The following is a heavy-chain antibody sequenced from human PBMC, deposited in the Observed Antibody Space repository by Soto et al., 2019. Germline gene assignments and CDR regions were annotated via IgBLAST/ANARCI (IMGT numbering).Heavy chain of an antibody. D-gene: IGHD6-13*01. J-gene: IGHJ4*02. CDR3: ERYSREAVAGYTLDN. V-gene: IGHV4-59*01. CDR1: GASISSNY. CDR2: VYNSGST. Sequence: ESLSLSCAVSGASISSNYWTWIRQPPGKGLEWIGYVYNSGSTNYNPSLKSRVTISEDTSKSQFSLKVNSMTAADTAVYYCERYSREAVAGYTLDNWGQGISVTVSS.